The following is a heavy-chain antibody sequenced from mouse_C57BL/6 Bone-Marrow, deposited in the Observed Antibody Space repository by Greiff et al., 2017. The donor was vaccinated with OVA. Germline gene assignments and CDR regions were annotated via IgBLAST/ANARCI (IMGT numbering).Heavy chain of an antibody. V-gene: IGHV2-2*01. Sequence: QVQLKESGPGLVQPSQSLSITCTVSGFSLTSYGVHWVRQSPGKGLEWLGVIWSGGSTDYNAAFISRLSISKDNSKSQVFFKMNSLQADDTAIYYCASGIYYYGSGAYWGQGTLVTVSA. CDR2: IWSGGST. J-gene: IGHJ3*01. CDR3: ASGIYYYGSGAY. D-gene: IGHD1-1*01. CDR1: GFSLTSYG.